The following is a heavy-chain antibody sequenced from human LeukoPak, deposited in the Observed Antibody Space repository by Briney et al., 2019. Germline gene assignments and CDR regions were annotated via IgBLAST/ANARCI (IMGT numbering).Heavy chain of an antibody. Sequence: GGSLRLSCAASGFTFSSYSLNWVRQAPGKGLEWVSYISSSSSTIYYADSVKGRFTISRDNAKNSLYLQMNSLRAEDTAVYYCARERGSTASTTKPIDYWGQGTLVTVSS. CDR2: ISSSSSTI. D-gene: IGHD5/OR15-5a*01. CDR1: GFTFSSYS. V-gene: IGHV3-48*04. CDR3: ARERGSTASTTKPIDY. J-gene: IGHJ4*02.